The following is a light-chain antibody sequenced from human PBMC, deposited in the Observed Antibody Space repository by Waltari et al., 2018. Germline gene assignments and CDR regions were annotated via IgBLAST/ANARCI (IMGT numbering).Light chain of an antibody. CDR1: QSVSRY. CDR3: QNHERLPAV. J-gene: IGKJ1*01. CDR2: QSS. V-gene: IGKV3-20*01. Sequence: SCRARQSVSRYLVWYQQKPGQAPRLLIYQSSIRATGIPDRFSGSGYGTDFSLTISRLEPEDFAVYYCQNHERLPAVFGQGTKVEMK.